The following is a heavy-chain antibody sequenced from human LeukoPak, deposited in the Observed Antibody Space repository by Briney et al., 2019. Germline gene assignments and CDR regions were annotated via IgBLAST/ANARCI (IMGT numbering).Heavy chain of an antibody. CDR3: ARNMDRDGVSQFDY. D-gene: IGHD2-2*03. Sequence: ASVKVSCKASGYTFTSYGISWVRQAPGQGLEWMGWISAYNGNTNYAQKLQGRVTMTTDTSTSTAFMELRSLRCDDTAVYYCARNMDRDGVSQFDYWGQGTLVTVSS. CDR1: GYTFTSYG. CDR2: ISAYNGNT. V-gene: IGHV1-18*01. J-gene: IGHJ4*02.